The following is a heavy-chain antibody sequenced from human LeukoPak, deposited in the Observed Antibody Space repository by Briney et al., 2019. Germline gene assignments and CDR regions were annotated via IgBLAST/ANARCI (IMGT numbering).Heavy chain of an antibody. J-gene: IGHJ4*02. CDR1: GLTFSSHW. CDR3: ARERATSTSTWSFDY. V-gene: IGHV3-74*01. Sequence: GGSLRLSCAASGLTFSSHWMHWVRQAPGKGLVWVSRITNDGSSTTYADSVKGRFTISRDNSKNMLYLQMDSLRAEDTAVYHCARERATSTSTWSFDYWGQGTLVTVSS. CDR2: ITNDGSST. D-gene: IGHD2-2*01.